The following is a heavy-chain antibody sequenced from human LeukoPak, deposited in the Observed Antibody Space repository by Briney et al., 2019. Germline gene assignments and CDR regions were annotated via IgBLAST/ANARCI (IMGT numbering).Heavy chain of an antibody. CDR1: GYTFSSYW. J-gene: IGHJ6*03. V-gene: IGHV5-51*01. CDR2: IYDSDT. Sequence: GESLKISCKGSGYTFSSYWIGWVRQMPGKGLEWMGIIYDSDTRYSPSFQGQVTISADKSISTAYLQWSSLKASDTAMYYCAGLAYCSNDVCYSNYYYSMDVWGKGTTVTVSS. D-gene: IGHD2-8*01. CDR3: AGLAYCSNDVCYSNYYYSMDV.